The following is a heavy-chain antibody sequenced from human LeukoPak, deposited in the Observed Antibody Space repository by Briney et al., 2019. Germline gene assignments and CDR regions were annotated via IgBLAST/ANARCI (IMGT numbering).Heavy chain of an antibody. CDR1: VFTFSTQW. Sequence: GGSLRLSCAASVFTFSTQWMSWVRQIPGKVQERVANIKQDRSEKHYVDSVRGRFTTSIDNADLPLYLQMNSLRAEDTAVYYCASDFGSGSFFAYWGQGTLVTVSS. CDR2: IKQDRSEK. CDR3: ASDFGSGSFFAY. J-gene: IGHJ4*02. V-gene: IGHV3-7*05. D-gene: IGHD3-10*01.